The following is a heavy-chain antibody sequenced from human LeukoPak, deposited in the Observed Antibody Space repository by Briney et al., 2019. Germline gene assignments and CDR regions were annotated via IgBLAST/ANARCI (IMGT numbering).Heavy chain of an antibody. Sequence: HPGRSLRLSCTASGFTFSSYAMRWVPQAPGKGLEWVSAIGSGSGGTTIYADSVKGRFTISRDNSKNTLYLQMSSLRGEDTAVYYCAKNYESGRGVPYGMDVWGQGTTVTVSS. V-gene: IGHV3-23*01. CDR2: IGSGSGGTT. J-gene: IGHJ6*02. D-gene: IGHD3-10*01. CDR1: GFTFSSYA. CDR3: AKNYESGRGVPYGMDV.